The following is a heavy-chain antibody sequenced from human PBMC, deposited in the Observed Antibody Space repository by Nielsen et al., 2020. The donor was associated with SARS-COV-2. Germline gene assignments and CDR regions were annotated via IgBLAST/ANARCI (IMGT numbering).Heavy chain of an antibody. V-gene: IGHV3-30*02. CDR3: AKDMSIAAAGTVNLGGMDV. D-gene: IGHD6-13*01. CDR2: IRYDGSNK. J-gene: IGHJ6*02. CDR1: GFTFSSYG. Sequence: GGSLRLSCAASGFTFSSYGMHWVRQAPGKGLEWVAFIRYDGSNKYYADSVKGRFTISRDNSKNTLYLQMNSLRAEDTAVYYCAKDMSIAAAGTVNLGGMDVWGQGTTVTVSS.